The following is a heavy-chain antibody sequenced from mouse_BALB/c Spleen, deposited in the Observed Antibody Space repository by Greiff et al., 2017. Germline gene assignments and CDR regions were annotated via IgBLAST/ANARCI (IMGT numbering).Heavy chain of an antibody. CDR3: ARYSFYDYPSFDY. CDR2: ISSGGGNT. Sequence: EVQVVESGGGLVKPGGSLKLSCAASGFTFSSYTMSWVRQTPEKRLEWVATISSGGGNTYYPDSVKGRFTISRDNAKNNLYLQMSSLRSEDTALYYCARYSFYDYPSFDYWGQGTTLTVSS. V-gene: IGHV5-9*03. J-gene: IGHJ2*01. CDR1: GFTFSSYT. D-gene: IGHD2-4*01.